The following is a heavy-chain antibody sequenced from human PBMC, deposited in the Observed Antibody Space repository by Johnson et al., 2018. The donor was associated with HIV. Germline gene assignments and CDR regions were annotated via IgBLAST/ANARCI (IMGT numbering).Heavy chain of an antibody. J-gene: IGHJ3*02. CDR1: GFTFSDYY. CDR2: IGSGGTTK. Sequence: QVQLVESGGGLVQPGGSLRLSCAASGFTFSDYYMSWIRQAPGKGLEWLSYIGSGGTTKYYTDSVKGRFTISRDNAKNSLYLQMNSLRAGDTAVYYCARDSFDISGQQHDAFDIWGQGTMVTVSS. CDR3: ARDSFDISGQQHDAFDI. V-gene: IGHV3-11*04. D-gene: IGHD3-22*01.